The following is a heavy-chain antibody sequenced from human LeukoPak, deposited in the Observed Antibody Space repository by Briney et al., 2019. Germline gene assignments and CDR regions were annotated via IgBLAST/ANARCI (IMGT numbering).Heavy chain of an antibody. CDR2: INPNSGGT. V-gene: IGHV1-2*06. D-gene: IGHD6-6*01. J-gene: IGHJ4*02. CDR1: GYTFTGYY. Sequence: HEASVKVSCKASGYTFTGYYMHWVRQAPGQGLEWMGRINPNSGGTNYAQKFQGRVTMTRDTSISTAYMELSRLRSDDTAVYYCARDFWAARPEYYFDYWGQGTLVTVSS. CDR3: ARDFWAARPEYYFDY.